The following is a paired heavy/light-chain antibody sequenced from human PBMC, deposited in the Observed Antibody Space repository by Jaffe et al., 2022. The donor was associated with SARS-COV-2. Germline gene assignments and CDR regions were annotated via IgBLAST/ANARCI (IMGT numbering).Heavy chain of an antibody. V-gene: IGHV3-74*01. D-gene: IGHD3-3*01. CDR3: AKGNDYWSSFMDV. Sequence: EVQLVESGGGLVQPGGSLRLSCAASGFAFSSHWMHWVRLAPGKGLVWVSRINGDGSSTNYADSVKGRFTISRDTAKNTVYLEMSSLRVDDTAVYYCAKGNDYWSSFMDVWGQGTTVTVSS. CDR1: GFAFSSHW. CDR2: INGDGSST. J-gene: IGHJ6*02.
Light chain of an antibody. CDR1: QSVLHSSVSRNC. V-gene: IGKV4-1*01. CDR3: QQYYTSPT. J-gene: IGKJ1*01. CDR2: WAS. Sequence: DIVMTQSPDSLAVSLGERATISCKSSQSVLHSSVSRNCLAWYQQRPGQPPKLLIRWASTRDSGVPDRFSGSGSGTDFTLTISSLQAEDVAVYYCQQYYTSPTFGQGTKVEVK.